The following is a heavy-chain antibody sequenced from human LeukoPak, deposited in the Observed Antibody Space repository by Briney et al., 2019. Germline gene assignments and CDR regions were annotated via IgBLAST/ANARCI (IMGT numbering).Heavy chain of an antibody. CDR1: GITVSRSY. Sequence: GGSLRLSCAASGITVSRSYMNWVRQAPGKGLEWVSVIYSGGTTDYADSVKGRFTISRDKSKNTLFLQMNSLRVEGTAVYYCARGEDNWIYKRVHKTMDVWGQGTTVTVSS. D-gene: IGHD1-7*01. CDR2: IYSGGTT. CDR3: ARGEDNWIYKRVHKTMDV. V-gene: IGHV3-66*02. J-gene: IGHJ6*02.